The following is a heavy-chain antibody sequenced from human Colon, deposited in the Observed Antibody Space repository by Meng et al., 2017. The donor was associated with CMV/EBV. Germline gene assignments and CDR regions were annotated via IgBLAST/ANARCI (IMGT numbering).Heavy chain of an antibody. D-gene: IGHD5-12*01. CDR2: ISGSGGST. Sequence: LSCAASGFTFSSYAMSWVRQAPGKGLEWVSAISGSGGSTYYADSVKGRFTISRDNSKNTLYLQMNSLRAEDTAVYYCTTWIVAHFDYWGPGTLVTVSS. V-gene: IGHV3-23*01. CDR1: GFTFSSYA. J-gene: IGHJ4*02. CDR3: TTWIVAHFDY.